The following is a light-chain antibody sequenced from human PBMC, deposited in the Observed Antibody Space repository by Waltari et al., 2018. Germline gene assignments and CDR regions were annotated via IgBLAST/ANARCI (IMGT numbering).Light chain of an antibody. J-gene: IGKJ1*01. CDR1: QGISSK. CDR2: AAS. CDR3: PQLNSYPRT. V-gene: IGKV1-9*01. Sequence: IQITQSPSSLSASVGDSVTITCRASQGISSKLSWYQQKPGKPPKLLIYAASTLQSGVPSRFSGSGSGTHFPLTISSRQPEDSATYYCPQLNSYPRTFGQGTKVEIK.